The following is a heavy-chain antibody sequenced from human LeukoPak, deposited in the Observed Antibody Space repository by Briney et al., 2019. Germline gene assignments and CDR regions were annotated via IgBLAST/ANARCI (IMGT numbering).Heavy chain of an antibody. Sequence: GGSLRLSCAASGFKFSNFVMNWVRQAPGKGLEWVAGILNDGSDKDYSDSVKGRFTISRDNSKNTVYLQMNSLGPEDTAVYYCAKYKGAALYFHYGMDVWGQGTTVIVSS. D-gene: IGHD6-13*01. V-gene: IGHV3-30*18. CDR1: GFKFSNFV. CDR2: ILNDGSDK. CDR3: AKYKGAALYFHYGMDV. J-gene: IGHJ6*02.